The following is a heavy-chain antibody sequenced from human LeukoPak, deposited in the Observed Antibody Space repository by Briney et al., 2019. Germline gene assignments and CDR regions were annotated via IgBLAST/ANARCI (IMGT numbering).Heavy chain of an antibody. CDR3: AKIGRFRLEVDY. CDR1: GFTFSSYA. CDR2: ISGSGGST. Sequence: GGSLRLSCAASGFTFSSYAMTWVRQAPGEGLEWVPVISGSGGSTYYADSVKGRFTISRDTSKNTLYLQMNSLRAEDTAVYYCAKIGRFRLEVDYWGQGTLVTVSS. J-gene: IGHJ4*02. V-gene: IGHV3-23*01. D-gene: IGHD3-10*01.